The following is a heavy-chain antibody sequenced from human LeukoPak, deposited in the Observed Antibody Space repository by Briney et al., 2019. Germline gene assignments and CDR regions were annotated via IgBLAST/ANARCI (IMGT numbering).Heavy chain of an antibody. CDR3: ARIYDSSGYYPNDAFDI. CDR1: GFTVSSNY. V-gene: IGHV3-53*01. CDR2: IYSGGST. D-gene: IGHD3-22*01. J-gene: IGHJ3*02. Sequence: GGSLRLSCAASGFTVSSNYMSWVRQAPGKGLEWVSVIYSGGSTYYADSVKGRFTISRDNSKNTLYLQMNSLRAEDTAVYYCARIYDSSGYYPNDAFDIWGQGTMVTVSS.